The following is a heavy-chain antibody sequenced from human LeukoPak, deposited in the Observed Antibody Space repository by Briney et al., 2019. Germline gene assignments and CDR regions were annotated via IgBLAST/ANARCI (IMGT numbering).Heavy chain of an antibody. CDR1: GFTFSDYY. J-gene: IGHJ4*02. Sequence: PGGSLRLSCAASGFTFSDYYMSWIRQAPGKGLEWVSSISSSSSYIYYADSVKGRFTISRDNAKNSLYLQMNSLRAEDTAVYYCARVGWELPYFDYWGQGTLVTVSS. V-gene: IGHV3-11*06. D-gene: IGHD1-26*01. CDR2: ISSSSSYI. CDR3: ARVGWELPYFDY.